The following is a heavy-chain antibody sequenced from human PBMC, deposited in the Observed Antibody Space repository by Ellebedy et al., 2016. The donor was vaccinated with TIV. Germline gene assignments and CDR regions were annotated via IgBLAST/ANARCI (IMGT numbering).Heavy chain of an antibody. CDR1: GGSISNDY. J-gene: IGHJ4*02. Sequence: SETLSLTXTVSGGSISNDYWNWIRQPPGKGLEWIGYVYGAGTNYSPSLKSRVTISLDTSKNQISLKLNSVTAADTAVYYCARDGGLWTEYYFDYWGQGTLVTVSS. V-gene: IGHV4-59*13. D-gene: IGHD3/OR15-3a*01. CDR2: VYGAGT. CDR3: ARDGGLWTEYYFDY.